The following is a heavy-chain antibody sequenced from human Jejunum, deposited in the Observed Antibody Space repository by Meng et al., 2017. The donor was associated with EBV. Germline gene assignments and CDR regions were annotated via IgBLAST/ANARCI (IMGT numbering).Heavy chain of an antibody. J-gene: IGHJ4*02. CDR3: TRGWIEGGRAKVGLEY. D-gene: IGHD1-26*01. Sequence: EVQLVESGGGLVQPGGSLRLSCAASGFTFSDQHMDWVRQAPEKGLEWVGRCRNRAQGHTTEYAASVRGRFIISRDDSKNSLYLQMNNLETEDTAVYYCTRGWIEGGRAKVGLEYWGQGTLVTVSS. CDR2: CRNRAQGHTT. V-gene: IGHV3-72*01. CDR1: GFTFSDQH.